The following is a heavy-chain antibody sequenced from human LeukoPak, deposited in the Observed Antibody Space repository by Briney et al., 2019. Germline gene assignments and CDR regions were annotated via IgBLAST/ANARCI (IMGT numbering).Heavy chain of an antibody. CDR2: ISTSSRYI. Sequence: KPGGSLRLSCAASGFTLSSFDMNWVRQAPGKGLEWVSSISTSSRYIYYRDSVKGRFTISRGDAKNALYLQMNSLTVEDTAVYYCARADCSGSTCYLRHSWFDPWGQGTLVTVSS. CDR3: ARADCSGSTCYLRHSWFDP. J-gene: IGHJ5*02. D-gene: IGHD2-2*01. CDR1: GFTLSSFD. V-gene: IGHV3-21*06.